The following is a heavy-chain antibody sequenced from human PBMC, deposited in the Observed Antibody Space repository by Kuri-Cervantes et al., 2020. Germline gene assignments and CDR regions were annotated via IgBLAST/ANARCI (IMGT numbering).Heavy chain of an antibody. CDR1: GFTFSSYA. CDR2: ISGSGGST. CDR3: AKDRNPTIFGVVIGFGFDP. Sequence: GESLKTSCAASGFTFSSYAMSWVRQAPGKGLEWVSAISGSGGSTYYADSVKGRFTISRDNSKNTLYLQMNSLRAEDTAVYYCAKDRNPTIFGVVIGFGFDPWGQGTLVTVSS. D-gene: IGHD3-3*01. J-gene: IGHJ5*02. V-gene: IGHV3-23*01.